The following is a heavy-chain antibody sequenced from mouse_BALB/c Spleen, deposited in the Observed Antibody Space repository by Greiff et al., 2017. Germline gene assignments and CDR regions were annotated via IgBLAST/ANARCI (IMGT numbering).Heavy chain of an antibody. CDR3: AREADYAWFAY. CDR2: IDPANGNT. CDR1: GFNIKDTY. D-gene: IGHD2-4*01. J-gene: IGHJ3*01. V-gene: IGHV14-3*02. Sequence: VQLKQSGAELVKPGASVKLSCTASGFNIKDTYMHWVKQRPEQGLEWIGRIDPANGNTKYDPKFQGKATITADTSSNTAYLQLSSLTSEDTAVYYCAREADYAWFAYWGQGTLVTVSA.